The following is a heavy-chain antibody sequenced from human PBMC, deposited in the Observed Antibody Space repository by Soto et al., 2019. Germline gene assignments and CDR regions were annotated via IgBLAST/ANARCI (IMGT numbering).Heavy chain of an antibody. CDR3: AKDCDIVVVVAASAVDY. CDR2: ISYDGSNK. Sequence: QVQLVESGGGVVQPGRSLRLSCAASGFTFSSYGMHWVRQAPGKGLEWVAVISYDGSNKYYADSVKGRFTISRDNSKNTLYLQMNSLRAEDTAVYYCAKDCDIVVVVAASAVDYWGQGTLVTVSS. CDR1: GFTFSSYG. V-gene: IGHV3-30*18. D-gene: IGHD2-15*01. J-gene: IGHJ4*02.